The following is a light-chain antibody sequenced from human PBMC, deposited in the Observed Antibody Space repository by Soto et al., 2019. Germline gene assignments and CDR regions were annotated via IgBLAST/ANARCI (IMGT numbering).Light chain of an antibody. Sequence: QSALTQPASVSGSPGQSITISCTGTSSDTAGYNYVSWYQQHPGKAPKLMIYEVSNRPSGVSNRFSGSKSGNTASLTISGLQAEDEADYYCASYTRTTTLVFGGGTKLTVL. CDR3: ASYTRTTTLV. V-gene: IGLV2-14*01. CDR1: SSDTAGYNY. J-gene: IGLJ2*01. CDR2: EVS.